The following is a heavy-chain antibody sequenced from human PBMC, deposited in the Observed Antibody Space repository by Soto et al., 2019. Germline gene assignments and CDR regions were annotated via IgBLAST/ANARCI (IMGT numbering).Heavy chain of an antibody. CDR1: GYTFRSYD. V-gene: IGHV1-8*01. D-gene: IGHD3-10*01. Sequence: QVQLVQSGAEVKKPGASVKVSCTGSGYTFRSYDIHWVRQATGQGLEWMGWVNPNTGNTGYAQKVKGRVTMTRDMSKSSAYMEVNSLTSEDTAIYYCARAYGAGSFDFWGQGTLVSVSS. CDR2: VNPNTGNT. J-gene: IGHJ5*01. CDR3: ARAYGAGSFDF.